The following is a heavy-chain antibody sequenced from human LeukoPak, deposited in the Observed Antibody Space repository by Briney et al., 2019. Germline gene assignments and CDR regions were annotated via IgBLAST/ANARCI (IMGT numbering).Heavy chain of an antibody. CDR1: GFTFSNYA. D-gene: IGHD4-23*01. J-gene: IGHJ4*02. Sequence: GGSLRLSCAASGFTFSNYAMNWVRQAPGKGLEWVSLISGSTGSTYYADSVKGRFSISRDNSKNTVYLQMNSLRVEDTAVYYCAKEDGSHSQIDFWGQGTLVTVS. CDR3: AKEDGSHSQIDF. CDR2: ISGSTGST. V-gene: IGHV3-23*01.